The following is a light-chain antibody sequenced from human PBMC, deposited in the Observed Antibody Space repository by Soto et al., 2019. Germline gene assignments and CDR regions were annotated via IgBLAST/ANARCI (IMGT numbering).Light chain of an antibody. CDR2: AAS. Sequence: DIQMTQSPSTLSASVGDRVTITCRASHSISSWLAWYQQKPGKAPNLLIYAASTLESGVPSRFSGSGSGTEFTLTISSLQPDDFAIYYCQQYYDWPPLTFGGGTKVEIK. J-gene: IGKJ4*01. CDR1: HSISSW. V-gene: IGKV1-5*01. CDR3: QQYYDWPPLT.